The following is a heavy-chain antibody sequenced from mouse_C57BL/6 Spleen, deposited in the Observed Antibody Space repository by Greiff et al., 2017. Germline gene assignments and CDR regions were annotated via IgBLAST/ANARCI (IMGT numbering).Heavy chain of an antibody. CDR3: ARSGYYGSSYFDY. D-gene: IGHD1-1*01. CDR2: IDPSDSET. Sequence: VKLQQPGAELVRPGSSVKLSCKASGYTFTSYWMHWVKQRPIQGLEWIGNIDPSDSETHYNQKFKDKATLTVDKSSSTAYMQLSSLTSEDSAVYYCARSGYYGSSYFDYWGQGTTLTVSS. J-gene: IGHJ2*01. CDR1: GYTFTSYW. V-gene: IGHV1-52*01.